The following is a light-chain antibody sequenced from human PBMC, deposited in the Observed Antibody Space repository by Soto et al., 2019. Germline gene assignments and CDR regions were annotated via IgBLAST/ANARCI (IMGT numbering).Light chain of an antibody. CDR3: QQYNNFCM. J-gene: IGKJ1*01. Sequence: DIQMTQSPSTLSASVGETVTITCRASQSVSTWLAWYQQKPGKAPKLLIYKASTLESGVPSRFSGSGSGTKFTLTISSLQPDDFATYYCQQYNNFCMFGQGTKVDIK. CDR1: QSVSTW. V-gene: IGKV1-5*03. CDR2: KAS.